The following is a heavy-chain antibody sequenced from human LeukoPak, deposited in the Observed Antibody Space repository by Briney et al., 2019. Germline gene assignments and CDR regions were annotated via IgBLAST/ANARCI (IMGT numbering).Heavy chain of an antibody. CDR2: IYYSGTT. CDR3: ARDFSSSSTVYYYYYMDV. J-gene: IGHJ6*03. D-gene: IGHD6-6*01. V-gene: IGHV4-39*07. Sequence: PSETLSLTCAVSGGSISSNSYYWGWIRQPPGKGLEGIGSIYYSGTTYYNPSLKSRVTISLDTSKNQFSLRLSSVTAADTAIYYCARDFSSSSTVYYYYYMDVWGKGTTVTVSS. CDR1: GGSISSNSYY.